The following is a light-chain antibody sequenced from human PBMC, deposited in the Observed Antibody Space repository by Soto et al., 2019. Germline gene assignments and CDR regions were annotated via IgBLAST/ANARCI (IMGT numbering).Light chain of an antibody. CDR2: DAP. V-gene: IGKV1-5*01. Sequence: DIQLTQSPSTLSASIGDRVTITCRASRGISKSLAWYQQKPGKAPKFLIYDAPTLESGIPSRVSGGGSGAEFSLTISSLQPDDFAIYFCQQYSDYWTFGPGTRVEVK. CDR1: RGISKS. J-gene: IGKJ1*01. CDR3: QQYSDYWT.